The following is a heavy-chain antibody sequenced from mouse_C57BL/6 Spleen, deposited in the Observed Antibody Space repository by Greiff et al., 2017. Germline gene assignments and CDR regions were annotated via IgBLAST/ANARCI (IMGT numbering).Heavy chain of an antibody. CDR1: GYAFSSSW. D-gene: IGHD4-1*01. J-gene: IGHJ2*01. Sequence: QVQLQQSGPELVKPGASVKISCKASGYAFSSSWMNWVQQRPGKGLEWIGRIYPGDGDTNYNGKFKGKATLTADKSSSTAYMQLSSLTSEDSAVYFCAPHLGHFDYWGQGTTLTVSS. V-gene: IGHV1-82*01. CDR2: IYPGDGDT. CDR3: APHLGHFDY.